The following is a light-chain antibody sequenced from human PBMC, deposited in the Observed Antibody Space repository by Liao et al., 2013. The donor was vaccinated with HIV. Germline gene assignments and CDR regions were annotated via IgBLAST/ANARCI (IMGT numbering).Light chain of an antibody. J-gene: IGLJ1*01. CDR1: NIGSKS. Sequence: SSVLTQPPSVSVAPGKTATITCGANNIGSKSVQWFQQKPGQAPSLVIFYDSDRPSGIPERFSGSNSGNTATLTVRGTQAMDEADYYCQAWDSSTFXVFGTGTRVTVL. V-gene: IGLV3-21*01. CDR2: YDS. CDR3: QAWDSSTFXV.